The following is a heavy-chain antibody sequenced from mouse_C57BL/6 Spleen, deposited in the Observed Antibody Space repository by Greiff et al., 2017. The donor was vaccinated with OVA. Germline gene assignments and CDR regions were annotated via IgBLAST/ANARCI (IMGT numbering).Heavy chain of an antibody. V-gene: IGHV6-3*01. Sequence: EVKLVESGGGLVQPGGSMKLSCVASGFTFSNYWMNWVRQSPEKGLEWVAQIRLKSDNYATHYAESVKGRFTISRDDSNSSVYLQMNNLRAEDTGIYYCAEGYDSWFAYWGQGTLVTVSA. CDR1: GFTFSNYW. CDR2: IRLKSDNYAT. CDR3: AEGYDSWFAY. J-gene: IGHJ3*01. D-gene: IGHD2-4*01.